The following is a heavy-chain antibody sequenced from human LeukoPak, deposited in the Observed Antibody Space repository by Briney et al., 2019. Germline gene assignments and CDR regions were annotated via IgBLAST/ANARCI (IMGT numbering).Heavy chain of an antibody. Sequence: GGSLRLSCAASGFTFSDYYMSWMRQAPGKGLEWVSYISNSGTIIHDADSVKGRFTISRDNARNSLFLQMNSLRAEDTAVYYCVRVRGSYSFDYWGQGTLLTASS. CDR3: VRVRGSYSFDY. CDR2: ISNSGTII. J-gene: IGHJ4*02. CDR1: GFTFSDYY. V-gene: IGHV3-11*01. D-gene: IGHD1-26*01.